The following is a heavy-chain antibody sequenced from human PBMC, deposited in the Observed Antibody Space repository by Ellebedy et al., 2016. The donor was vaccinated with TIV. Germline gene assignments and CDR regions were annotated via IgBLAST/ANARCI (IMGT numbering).Heavy chain of an antibody. J-gene: IGHJ4*02. D-gene: IGHD6-6*01. V-gene: IGHV3-11*01. CDR3: ARGPVRSDYDY. CDR2: ISSSGSAK. CDR1: GFTFSDYY. Sequence: GGSLRLSXAASGFTFSDYYISWIRQAPGKGLGWLSYISSSGSAKYYGDSVKGRFTISRDNAKNSLYLQMNSLRAEDTAVYYCARGPVRSDYDYWGQGTLVTVSS.